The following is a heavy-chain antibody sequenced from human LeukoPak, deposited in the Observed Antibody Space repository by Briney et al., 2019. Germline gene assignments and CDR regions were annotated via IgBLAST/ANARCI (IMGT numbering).Heavy chain of an antibody. D-gene: IGHD2-2*01. V-gene: IGHV4-39*07. Sequence: SETLSLTCTVSGGSITSSNYYWGWFRQPPGKGLEWIGEINHSGSTNYNPSLKSRVTISVDTSKNQFSLKLSSVTAADTAVYYCARGGDEDKYIVVVSAPEREKAYNWFDPWGQGTLVTVSS. J-gene: IGHJ5*02. CDR3: ARGGDEDKYIVVVSAPEREKAYNWFDP. CDR2: INHSGST. CDR1: GGSITSSNYY.